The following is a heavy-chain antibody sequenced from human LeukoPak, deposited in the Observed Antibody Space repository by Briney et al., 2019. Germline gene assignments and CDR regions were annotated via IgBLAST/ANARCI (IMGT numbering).Heavy chain of an antibody. V-gene: IGHV3-33*01. D-gene: IGHD6-19*01. Sequence: GRSLRLSCAASGFTFSSYGMHWVRQAPGKGLEWVAVIWYDGSNKYYADSVKGRFTISRDNSKNTLYLQMNSLRAEDTAVYYCARLIAVAATRYFDLWGRGTLVTVSS. CDR2: IWYDGSNK. CDR1: GFTFSSYG. CDR3: ARLIAVAATRYFDL. J-gene: IGHJ2*01.